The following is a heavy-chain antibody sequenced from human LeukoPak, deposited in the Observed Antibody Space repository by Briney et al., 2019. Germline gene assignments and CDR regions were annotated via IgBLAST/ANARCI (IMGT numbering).Heavy chain of an antibody. Sequence: SETLSLTCAVYGGSFSGYYWSWIRQPPGKGLEWIGEINHSGSTNYNPSLKSRVTISVDTSKNQFSLKLCSVTAADTAVYYCARRRTVVVTAIRVYYFDYWGQGTLVTVSS. CDR3: ARRRTVVVTAIRVYYFDY. J-gene: IGHJ4*02. CDR1: GGSFSGYY. D-gene: IGHD2-21*02. CDR2: INHSGST. V-gene: IGHV4-34*01.